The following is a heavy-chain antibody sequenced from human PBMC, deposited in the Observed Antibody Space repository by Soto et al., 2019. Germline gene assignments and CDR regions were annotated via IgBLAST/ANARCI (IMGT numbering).Heavy chain of an antibody. CDR3: AKDCHYYDSSGYYQN. Sequence: PGGSLRLSCAASGFTFSSYGMHWVRQAPGKGLEWVAVISYDGSNKYYADSVKGRFTISRDNSKNTLYLQMNSLRAEDTAVYYCAKDCHYYDSSGYYQNWGQGTLVTVSS. V-gene: IGHV3-30*18. CDR2: ISYDGSNK. J-gene: IGHJ4*02. CDR1: GFTFSSYG. D-gene: IGHD3-22*01.